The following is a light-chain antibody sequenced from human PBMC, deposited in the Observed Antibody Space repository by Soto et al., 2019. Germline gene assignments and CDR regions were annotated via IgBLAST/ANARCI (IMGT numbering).Light chain of an antibody. CDR3: QKYETSPYT. CDR1: QTVIKNY. V-gene: IGKV3-20*01. J-gene: IGKJ2*01. Sequence: ESVLTQSPGTLSLSPGERATLSCRASQTVIKNYLAWYQRKPGQAPRLLIYGASNRATGIPDRFSDGGSGTDFTLTISRLEPEDSALYYCQKYETSPYTFGQGTKLEIK. CDR2: GAS.